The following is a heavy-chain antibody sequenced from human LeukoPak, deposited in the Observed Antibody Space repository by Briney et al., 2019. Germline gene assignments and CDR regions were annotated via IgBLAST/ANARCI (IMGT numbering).Heavy chain of an antibody. V-gene: IGHV3-7*01. J-gene: IGHJ4*02. CDR2: IKQDGSEK. D-gene: IGHD6-19*01. Sequence: GGSLRLSCAASGFTFSSYWMSWVRQAPGQGLEWVANIKQDGSEKYYVDSVKGRFTISRDNAKNSLYLQMNSLGAEDTAVYYCARDTSGWYFSPDFDYWGQGTLVTVSS. CDR3: ARDTSGWYFSPDFDY. CDR1: GFTFSSYW.